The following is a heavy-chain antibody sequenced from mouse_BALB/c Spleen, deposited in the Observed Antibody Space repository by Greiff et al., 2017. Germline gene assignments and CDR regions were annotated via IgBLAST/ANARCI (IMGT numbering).Heavy chain of an antibody. CDR3: ARWLLRYYAMDY. CDR2: INPSTGYT. J-gene: IGHJ4*01. V-gene: IGHV1-7*01. D-gene: IGHD2-3*01. CDR1: GYTFTSYW. Sequence: VQRVESGAELAKPGASVKMSCKASGYTFTSYWMHWVKQRPGQGLEWIGYINPSTGYTEYNQKFKDKATLTADKSSSTAYMQLSSLTSEDSAVYYCARWLLRYYAMDYWGQGTSVTVSS.